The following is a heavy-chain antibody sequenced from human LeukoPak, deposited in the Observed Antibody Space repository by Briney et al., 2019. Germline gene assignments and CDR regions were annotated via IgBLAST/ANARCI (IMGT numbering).Heavy chain of an antibody. CDR3: AREVHSSSWSYYYYYYMDV. V-gene: IGHV4-61*01. CDR2: IYYSGST. D-gene: IGHD6-13*01. Sequence: SQTLSLTCTVSGGSISSGSYYWSWIRQPPGKGLEWIGYIYYSGSTNYNPSLKSRVTISVDTSKNQFSLKLSSVTAADTAVYYCAREVHSSSWSYYYYYYMDVWGKGTTVTISS. J-gene: IGHJ6*03. CDR1: GGSISSGSYY.